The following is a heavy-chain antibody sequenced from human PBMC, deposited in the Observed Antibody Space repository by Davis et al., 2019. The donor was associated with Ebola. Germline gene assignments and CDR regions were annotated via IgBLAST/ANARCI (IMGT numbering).Heavy chain of an antibody. V-gene: IGHV3-64D*06. D-gene: IGHD3-22*01. J-gene: IGHJ4*02. Sequence: GGSLRLSCSVPGFTFSAYAMHWVRQAPGKGLQYVAGITGNGGSTYYADSVKGRFVISRDNSKNTLYLQMNSLRVDDTAVYYCVKGSITMAVVVYFDSWGQGTLVTVSS. CDR3: VKGSITMAVVVYFDS. CDR1: GFTFSAYA. CDR2: ITGNGGST.